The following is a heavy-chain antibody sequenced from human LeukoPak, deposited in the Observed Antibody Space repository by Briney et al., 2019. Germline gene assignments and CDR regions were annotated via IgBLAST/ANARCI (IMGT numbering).Heavy chain of an antibody. V-gene: IGHV4-30-4*01. CDR1: GGSISSGDYS. D-gene: IGHD5-24*01. CDR3: ARFRRWLQFRDYYGMDV. Sequence: PSQTLSLTCTVSGGSISSGDYSWGWIRQPPGKGLEWIGYIYYSGSTYYNPSLKSRVTISVDTSKNQFSLKLSSVTAADTAVYYCARFRRWLQFRDYYGMDVWGQGTTVTVSS. CDR2: IYYSGST. J-gene: IGHJ6*02.